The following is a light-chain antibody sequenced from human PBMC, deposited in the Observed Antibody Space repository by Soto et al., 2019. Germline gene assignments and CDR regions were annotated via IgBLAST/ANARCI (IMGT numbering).Light chain of an antibody. V-gene: IGKV1-8*01. J-gene: IGKJ1*01. CDR2: AAS. CDR3: QQYYSYPRT. Sequence: IQIKQPPSALSASVRDRVSTSCQASRGNSSSFAWYQQKPGKAPNLLIYAASTLQSGVPSRFSGSGSGTDFTLTISCLQSEDVATYYCQQYYSYPRTFGQGTMVDI. CDR1: RGNSSS.